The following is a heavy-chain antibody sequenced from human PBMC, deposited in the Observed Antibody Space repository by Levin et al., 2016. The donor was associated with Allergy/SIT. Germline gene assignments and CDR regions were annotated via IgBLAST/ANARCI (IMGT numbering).Heavy chain of an antibody. J-gene: IGHJ6*02. CDR1: GFSFRSYD. D-gene: IGHD7-27*01. CDR2: IRYDASYN. CDR3: VRWGRTGEVGDYYYGLDV. V-gene: IGHV3-30*02. Sequence: GGSLRLSCVASGFSFRSYDMNWVRQAPGKGLEWVSSIRYDASYNFHADSVKGRFTISRDNSENTMYVQMNSLRPEDTAVYYCVRWGRTGEVGDYYYGLDVWGQGTTVTVSS.